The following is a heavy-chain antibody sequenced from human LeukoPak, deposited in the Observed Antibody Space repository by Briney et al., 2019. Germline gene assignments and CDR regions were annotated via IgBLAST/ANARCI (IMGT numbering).Heavy chain of an antibody. D-gene: IGHD2-21*02. CDR3: ASSVTAIQGAFDI. CDR1: GGSISSCY. J-gene: IGHJ3*02. CDR2: IYYSGST. V-gene: IGHV4-59*01. Sequence: SETLSLTCSVSGGSISSCYWSWIRQPPGKGLEWIGYIYYSGSTNYNPSLKSRVTISVDTSKNQFSLKLSSVTAADTAVYYCASSVTAIQGAFDIWGQGTMVTVSS.